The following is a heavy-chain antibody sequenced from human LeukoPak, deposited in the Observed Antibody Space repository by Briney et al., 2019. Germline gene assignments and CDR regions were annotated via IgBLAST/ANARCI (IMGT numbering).Heavy chain of an antibody. CDR2: ISGSGGST. CDR1: GFTFSSYA. J-gene: IGHJ4*02. D-gene: IGHD3-10*01. CDR3: AKGGRYYYGSGSVDY. V-gene: IGHV3-23*01. Sequence: GGSLRLSCAASGFTFSSYAMSWVRQAPGKGLEWVSAISGSGGSTYYADSVKGRFTISRANSKNTLYLQMNSLRAEDTAVYYCAKGGRYYYGSGSVDYWGQGTLVTVSS.